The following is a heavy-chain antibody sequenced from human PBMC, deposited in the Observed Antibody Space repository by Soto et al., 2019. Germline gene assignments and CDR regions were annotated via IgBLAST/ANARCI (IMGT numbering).Heavy chain of an antibody. CDR1: GFTFSSYE. Sequence: PGGSLRLSCAASGFTFSSYEMNWVHQAPGKGLEWVSYISSSGSTIYYADSVKGRFTISRDNAKNSLYLQMNSLRAEDTAVYYCAGGRITIFGVVMDGMDVWGQGTTVTVSS. D-gene: IGHD3-3*01. J-gene: IGHJ6*02. V-gene: IGHV3-48*03. CDR2: ISSSGSTI. CDR3: AGGRITIFGVVMDGMDV.